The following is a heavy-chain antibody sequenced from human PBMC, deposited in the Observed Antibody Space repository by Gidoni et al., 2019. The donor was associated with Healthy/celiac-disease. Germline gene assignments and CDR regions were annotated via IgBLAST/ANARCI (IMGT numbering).Heavy chain of an antibody. J-gene: IGHJ6*02. CDR1: GGSISSSSYY. CDR3: ASPSGYETSGQLNYYYGMDV. Sequence: QLQLQESGPGLVKPSATLSLTCTVSGGSISSSSYYWGWIRQPPPGKGLEWIGSIYYSGSTYYNPSLKSRVTISVDTSKNQFSLKLSSVTAADTAVYYCASPSGYETSGQLNYYYGMDVWGQGTTVTVSS. D-gene: IGHD5-12*01. CDR2: IYYSGST. V-gene: IGHV4-39*01.